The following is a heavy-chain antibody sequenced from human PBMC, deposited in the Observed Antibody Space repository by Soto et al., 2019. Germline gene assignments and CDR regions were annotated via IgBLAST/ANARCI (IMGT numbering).Heavy chain of an antibody. CDR2: IYPRDSDT. CDR1: GYSFTNYW. CDR3: ARQPDGSGSDSGWFDP. Sequence: EVQLVQSGAEVKKPGESLQISCKGSGYSFTNYWIAWVRQMPGKGLEWMGIIYPRDSDTRYSPSFQGQVTISADKSISTAYLQWSSLKASDTAMYYCARQPDGSGSDSGWFDPWGQGTLVTVSS. J-gene: IGHJ5*02. V-gene: IGHV5-51*03. D-gene: IGHD3-10*01.